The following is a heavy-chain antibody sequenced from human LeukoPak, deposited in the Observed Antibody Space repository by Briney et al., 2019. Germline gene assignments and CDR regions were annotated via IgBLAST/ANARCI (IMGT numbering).Heavy chain of an antibody. Sequence: GASVKLSCKASGGTFGSYAISWVRQAPGQGLEWMGGIIPIFGTANYAQKFQGRVTITADESTSTAYMELSSLRSEDTAVYYCARGRDSYSGSVYYYYMDVWGKGTTVTISS. D-gene: IGHD4-11*01. V-gene: IGHV1-69*13. CDR2: IIPIFGTA. CDR3: ARGRDSYSGSVYYYYMDV. J-gene: IGHJ6*03. CDR1: GGTFGSYA.